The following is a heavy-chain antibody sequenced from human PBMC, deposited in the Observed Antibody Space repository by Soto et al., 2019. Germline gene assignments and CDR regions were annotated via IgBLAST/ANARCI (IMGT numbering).Heavy chain of an antibody. J-gene: IGHJ3*02. CDR3: GRTYGDYALDAFDI. V-gene: IGHV1-46*01. Sequence: ASVKVSCQASGYTFTGYYMHWVRQAPGQGLEWMGIINPSGGSTSYAQKFQGRVTMTRDTSTSTVYMELSSLRSEDTAVYYCGRTYGDYALDAFDIWGQGTMVTVSS. CDR1: GYTFTGYY. D-gene: IGHD4-17*01. CDR2: INPSGGST.